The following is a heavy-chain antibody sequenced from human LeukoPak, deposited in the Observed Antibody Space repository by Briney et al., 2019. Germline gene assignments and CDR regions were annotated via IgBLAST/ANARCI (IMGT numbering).Heavy chain of an antibody. V-gene: IGHV4-59*01. CDR3: ARGLSGTWDAFDI. CDR1: GGSISSYY. Sequence: PSETLSLTCTVSGGSISSYYWSWIRQPPGKGLEWIGYIYYSGSTNYNPSLKSRVTISVDTSKNQFSLKLSSVTAADTAVYYCARGLSGTWDAFDIWGQGTMVTVSS. D-gene: IGHD1-7*01. J-gene: IGHJ3*02. CDR2: IYYSGST.